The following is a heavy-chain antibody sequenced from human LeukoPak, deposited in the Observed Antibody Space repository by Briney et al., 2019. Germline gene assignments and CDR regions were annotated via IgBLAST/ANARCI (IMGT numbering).Heavy chain of an antibody. V-gene: IGHV4-59*08. CDR3: AAGYCSGGSCYRSSTDYGMDV. CDR2: IYYSGST. Sequence: SETLSLTCTVSGGSISSYYWSWIRQPPGKGLEWIGYIYYSGSTNYNPSLKSRVTISVDTSKNQFSLKLSSVTAADTAVYYCAAGYCSGGSCYRSSTDYGMDVWGQGTTVTVSS. J-gene: IGHJ6*02. D-gene: IGHD2-15*01. CDR1: GGSISSYY.